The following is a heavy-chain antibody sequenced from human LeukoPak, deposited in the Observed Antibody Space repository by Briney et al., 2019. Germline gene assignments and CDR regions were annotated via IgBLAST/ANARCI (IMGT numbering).Heavy chain of an antibody. CDR2: IYTSGST. CDR3: ARGMGSPDY. D-gene: IGHD2-8*01. V-gene: IGHV4-61*02. J-gene: IGHJ4*02. CDR1: GGSISSGSYY. Sequence: TSETLSLTCTVSGGSISSGSYYWSWIRQPAGKGLEWIGRIYTSGSTNYNPSLKSRVTISVDTSKNQFSLKLSSVTAADTAVYYCARGMGSPDYWGQGTLVTVSS.